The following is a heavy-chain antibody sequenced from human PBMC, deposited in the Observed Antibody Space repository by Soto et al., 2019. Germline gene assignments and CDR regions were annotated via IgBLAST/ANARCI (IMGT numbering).Heavy chain of an antibody. CDR1: GCALSTSGEG. D-gene: IGHD6-13*01. Sequence: ESRPTRVNPTQTLTLTCTFAGCALSTSGEGVGWIRQPPGKALEWLALIYWDDDKRYSPSLKSRLTITKDTSKNHVVLTMTNMDPVDTATFFCAHSIRISWYNWLDPWGQGTLVTVSS. J-gene: IGHJ5*02. CDR3: AHSIRISWYNWLDP. V-gene: IGHV2-5*02. CDR2: IYWDDDK.